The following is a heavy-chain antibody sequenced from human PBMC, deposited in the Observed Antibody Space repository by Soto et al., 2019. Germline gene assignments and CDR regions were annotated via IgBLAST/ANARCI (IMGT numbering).Heavy chain of an antibody. CDR1: GGSFSGYY. J-gene: IGHJ6*02. CDR3: ARGYPYYPYYYYGMDV. V-gene: IGHV4-34*01. D-gene: IGHD3-10*01. Sequence: KPSETLSLTXAVYGGSFSGYYWSWIRQPPGKGLEWIGEINHSGSTNYNPSLKSRVTISVDTSKNQFSLKLSSVTAADTAVYYCARGYPYYPYYYYGMDVWGQGTTVTV. CDR2: INHSGST.